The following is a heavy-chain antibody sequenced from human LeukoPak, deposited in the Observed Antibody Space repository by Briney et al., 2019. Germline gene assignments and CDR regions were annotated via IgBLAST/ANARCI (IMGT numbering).Heavy chain of an antibody. J-gene: IGHJ4*02. Sequence: ASVKVSCKASGYTFTSYGISWVRQAPGQGLEWMGWISAYNGNTNYAQRLQGRVTMTTDTSTSTAYMELRSLRADDTAVYYCARERRRANYYDSSGYDYWGQGTLVTVSS. D-gene: IGHD3-22*01. CDR2: ISAYNGNT. CDR3: ARERRRANYYDSSGYDY. CDR1: GYTFTSYG. V-gene: IGHV1-18*01.